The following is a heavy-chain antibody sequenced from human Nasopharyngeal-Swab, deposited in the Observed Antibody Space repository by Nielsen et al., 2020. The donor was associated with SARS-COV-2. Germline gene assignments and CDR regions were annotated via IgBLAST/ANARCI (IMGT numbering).Heavy chain of an antibody. CDR2: IYDSGST. D-gene: IGHD6-19*01. Sequence: WIRQPPGKGLEWIGYIYDSGSTNYNPSLKSRVTISVDTSKNQFSLKLSSVTAADTAVYYCARDQRGSGWYSWSQGLDYWGQGTLVTSPQ. V-gene: IGHV4-59*01. CDR3: ARDQRGSGWYSWSQGLDY. J-gene: IGHJ4*02.